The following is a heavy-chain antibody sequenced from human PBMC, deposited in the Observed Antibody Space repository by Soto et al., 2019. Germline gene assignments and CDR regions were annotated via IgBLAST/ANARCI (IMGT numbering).Heavy chain of an antibody. CDR1: GFTFSSYG. CDR2: ISYDGSNK. CDR3: AKDQGDTAMVFAY. J-gene: IGHJ4*02. Sequence: QVQLVESGGGVVQPGRSLRLSCAASGFTFSSYGMHWVRQAPGKGLEWVAVISYDGSNKYYADSVKGRFTISRDNSKNTLYLKMNSLRAEDTAVYYCAKDQGDTAMVFAYWGQGTLVTVSS. D-gene: IGHD5-18*01. V-gene: IGHV3-30*18.